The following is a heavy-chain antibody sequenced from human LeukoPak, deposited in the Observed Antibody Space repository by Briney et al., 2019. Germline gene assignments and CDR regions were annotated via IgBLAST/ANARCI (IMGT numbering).Heavy chain of an antibody. CDR3: AKDRNYYDSSGYYWW. D-gene: IGHD3-22*01. CDR2: ISGSGGST. J-gene: IGHJ4*02. Sequence: GGSLRLSCAASGFTFSSYAMSWVRQAPGKGLEWVSAISGSGGSTYYADSVEGRFTISRDNSKNTLYLQMNSLRAEDTAVYYCAKDRNYYDSSGYYWWWGQGTLVTVSS. CDR1: GFTFSSYA. V-gene: IGHV3-23*01.